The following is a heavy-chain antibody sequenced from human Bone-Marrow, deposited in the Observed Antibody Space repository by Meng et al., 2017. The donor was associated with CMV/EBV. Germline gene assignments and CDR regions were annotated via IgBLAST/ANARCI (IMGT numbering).Heavy chain of an antibody. CDR3: VRNAGG. CDR1: GFIFGHFD. V-gene: IGHV3-23*01. D-gene: IGHD1-1*01. CDR2: ISGSGVNT. Sequence: GESLKISCAVSGFIFGHFDMSWVRQAPGRGLERVSGISGSGVNTYYADSVKGRFIISRDNYRNTLYLVMNSLRAEDAAIYYCVRNAGGWGQGTRVTVSS. J-gene: IGHJ4*02.